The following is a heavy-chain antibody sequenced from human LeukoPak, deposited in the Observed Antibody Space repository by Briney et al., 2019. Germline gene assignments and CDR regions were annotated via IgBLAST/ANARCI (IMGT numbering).Heavy chain of an antibody. J-gene: IGHJ4*02. Sequence: SETLSLTCAVYGGSFSGYYWSWIRQPQGKGLEWIGEINHSGSTNYNPSLKSRVTISVDTSKNQFSLKLSSVTAADTAVYYCARGLDLEWLFPPFDYWGQGTLVTVSS. CDR2: INHSGST. D-gene: IGHD3-3*01. V-gene: IGHV4-34*01. CDR1: GGSFSGYY. CDR3: ARGLDLEWLFPPFDY.